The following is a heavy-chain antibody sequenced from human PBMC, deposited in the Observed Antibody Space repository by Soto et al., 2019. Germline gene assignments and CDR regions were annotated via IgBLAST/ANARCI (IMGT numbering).Heavy chain of an antibody. CDR1: GYTFTSYA. CDR2: INAGNRNT. J-gene: IGHJ4*02. D-gene: IGHD3-10*01. CDR3: ARDLGFGLSDY. V-gene: IGHV1-3*01. Sequence: QVQLVQSGAEVKKPGASVKVSCKASGYTFTSYAMHWVRQAPGQRLEWMGWINAGNRNTKYSQKFQGRVTITRDTSASTVYMELSSLRSADTAVYYFARDLGFGLSDYWGQGTLVTVSS.